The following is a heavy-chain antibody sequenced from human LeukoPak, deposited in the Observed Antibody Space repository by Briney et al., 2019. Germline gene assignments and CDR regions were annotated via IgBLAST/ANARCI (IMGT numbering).Heavy chain of an antibody. Sequence: GGSLRLSCAVSGFTFSDYYMTWVRQAPGKGLEWVSGFSGSRGSTYYADSVKGRFTISRDNSKNTLYLQMNSLRAEDTAVYYCAKDLSKSYGDYGTSGAFDIWGQGTLVTVSS. CDR1: GFTFSDYY. CDR2: FSGSRGST. V-gene: IGHV3-23*01. CDR3: AKDLSKSYGDYGTSGAFDI. D-gene: IGHD4-17*01. J-gene: IGHJ3*02.